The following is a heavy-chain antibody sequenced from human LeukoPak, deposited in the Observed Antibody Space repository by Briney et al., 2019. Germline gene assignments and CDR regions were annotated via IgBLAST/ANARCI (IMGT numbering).Heavy chain of an antibody. V-gene: IGHV3-43D*03. D-gene: IGHD3-22*01. CDR2: ISWDGGST. CDR3: AKDFSSGPPTNYFDY. CDR1: GFTFDDYA. Sequence: PGGSLRLSCAAFGFTFDDYAMHWVRQAPGKGLEWVSLISWDGGSTYYADSVKGRFTISRDNSKNSLYLQMNSLRAEDTALYYCAKDFSSGPPTNYFDYWGQGTLVTVSS. J-gene: IGHJ4*02.